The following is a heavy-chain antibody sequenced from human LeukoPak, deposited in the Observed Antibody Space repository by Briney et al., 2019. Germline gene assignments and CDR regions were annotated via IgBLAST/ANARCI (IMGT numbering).Heavy chain of an antibody. Sequence: LPGGSLRLSCAASGFTFSGYWMHWVRQAPGKGLVWVSRIKTDGSSTTYADSVKGRFTISRDNAKNTLYLQMNSLRVEDTAVYHCVRRHPPPSTSPTSYGMAVWGQGTTVTVSS. CDR3: VRRHPPPSTSPTSYGMAV. D-gene: IGHD2-2*01. J-gene: IGHJ6*02. V-gene: IGHV3-74*01. CDR1: GFTFSGYW. CDR2: IKTDGSST.